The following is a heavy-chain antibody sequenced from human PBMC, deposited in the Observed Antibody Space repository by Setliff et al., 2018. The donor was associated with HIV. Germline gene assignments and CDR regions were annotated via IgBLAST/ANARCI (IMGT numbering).Heavy chain of an antibody. CDR2: ISGDGVDT. D-gene: IGHD3-10*02. J-gene: IGHJ4*02. CDR3: ARDKGPPPVVHLDY. V-gene: IGHV3-23*01. CDR1: GFTFNNYA. Sequence: QPGGSLRLSCAGSGFTFNNYAMSWVRQAPGKGLEWVSTISGDGVDTYYADSVQGRFTISRDNSKNTLYLQMNSLRAEDTAMYYCARDKGPPPVVHLDYWGQGTLGTVSS.